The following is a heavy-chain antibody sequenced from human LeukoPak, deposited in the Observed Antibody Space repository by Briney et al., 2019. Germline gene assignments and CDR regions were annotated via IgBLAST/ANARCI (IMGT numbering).Heavy chain of an antibody. V-gene: IGHV4-59*12. CDR1: GGSISSYY. CDR2: IYYSGST. CDR3: ARETAAGSDY. J-gene: IGHJ4*02. D-gene: IGHD6-13*01. Sequence: SETLSLTCTVSGGSISSYYWSWIRQPPGKGLEWIGYIYYSGSTNYNPSLKSRVTISVDTSKNQFSLKLSSVTAADTAVYYCARETAAGSDYWGQGTLVTVSS.